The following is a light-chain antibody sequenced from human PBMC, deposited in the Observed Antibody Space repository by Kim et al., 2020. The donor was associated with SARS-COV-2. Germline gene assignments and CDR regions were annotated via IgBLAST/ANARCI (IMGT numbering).Light chain of an antibody. J-gene: IGKJ4*01. CDR3: QQYYSYPLT. CDR2: GAS. CDR1: QSVNTY. Sequence: ASTGERVSITCRASQSVNTYLACDQQKSGKAPKLLIFGASTLQSAVPSRFSGSGSGTDFALTINSLQTEDFAIYYCQQYYSYPLTFGGGTRVEIK. V-gene: IGKV1-8*01.